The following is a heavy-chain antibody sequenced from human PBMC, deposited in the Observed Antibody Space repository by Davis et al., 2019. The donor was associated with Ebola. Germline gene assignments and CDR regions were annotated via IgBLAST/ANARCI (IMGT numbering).Heavy chain of an antibody. CDR3: ASQISVGS. CDR2: IKSDGSTT. V-gene: IGHV3-74*01. Sequence: GESLKISCAASGFSFSSYWMHWVRQAPGKGLVWVSNIKSDGSTTNYADSVKGRFTISRDNAKNTLYLQMNSLRAEDTAVYYCASQISVGSWGQGSLVTVSS. D-gene: IGHD1-1*01. CDR1: GFSFSSYW. J-gene: IGHJ4*02.